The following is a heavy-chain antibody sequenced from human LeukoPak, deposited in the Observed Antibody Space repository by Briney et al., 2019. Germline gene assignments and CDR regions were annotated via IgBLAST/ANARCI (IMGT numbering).Heavy chain of an antibody. J-gene: IGHJ6*03. CDR2: ISSSSSYI. CDR1: GFTFSSYS. V-gene: IGHV3-21*01. CDR3: ATTGGYSYGPPYMDV. D-gene: IGHD5-18*01. Sequence: GSLRLSCAASGFTFSSYSMNWVRQAPGKGLEWVSSISSSSSYIYYADSVKGRFTISRDNAKNSLYLQMNSLRAEDTAVYYCATTGGYSYGPPYMDVWGKGTTVTVSS.